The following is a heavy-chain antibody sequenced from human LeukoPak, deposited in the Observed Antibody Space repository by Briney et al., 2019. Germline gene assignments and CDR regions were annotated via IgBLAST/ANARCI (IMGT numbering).Heavy chain of an antibody. Sequence: SETLSLTCTVSGGSINSYYWSWIRQPPGKGLEWIGYIYYSGSTNYNPSLKSRVTISVDTSKNQFSLKLSSVTAADTAVYYCARGQRCSGGSCRLVYWFDPWGQGTLVTVSS. D-gene: IGHD2-15*01. CDR3: ARGQRCSGGSCRLVYWFDP. CDR2: IYYSGST. J-gene: IGHJ5*02. V-gene: IGHV4-59*12. CDR1: GGSINSYY.